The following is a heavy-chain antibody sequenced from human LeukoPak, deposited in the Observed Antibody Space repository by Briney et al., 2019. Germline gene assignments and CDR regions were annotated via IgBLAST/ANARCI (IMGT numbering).Heavy chain of an antibody. Sequence: ASVKVSCKASGYSFINYGITWVREAPGQGPEWMGWVSGSTGSTRYARSVQGRVTMTTDTSTGTAYMKLKSLRSDDTAVYYCARVGRDCSSINCYWDDWFDPWGQGTLVIVSS. CDR3: ARVGRDCSSINCYWDDWFDP. CDR2: VSGSTGST. D-gene: IGHD2-2*01. V-gene: IGHV1-18*01. J-gene: IGHJ5*02. CDR1: GYSFINYG.